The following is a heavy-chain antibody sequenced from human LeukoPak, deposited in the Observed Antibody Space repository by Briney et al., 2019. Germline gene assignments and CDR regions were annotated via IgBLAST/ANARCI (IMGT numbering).Heavy chain of an antibody. Sequence: ASVKVSCKASGYTFTSYGISWVRQAPGQGLEWMGWISAYNGNTNYAQKLQGRVTMTTDTSTSTAYMELRSLRSDDTAVYYCARDQWGATTTEPAFDIWGQGTMVTVSS. V-gene: IGHV1-18*01. CDR3: ARDQWGATTTEPAFDI. J-gene: IGHJ3*02. CDR1: GYTFTSYG. CDR2: ISAYNGNT. D-gene: IGHD1-26*01.